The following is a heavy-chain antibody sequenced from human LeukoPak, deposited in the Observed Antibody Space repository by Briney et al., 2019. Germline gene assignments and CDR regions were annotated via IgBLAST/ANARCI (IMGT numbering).Heavy chain of an antibody. D-gene: IGHD3-16*01. CDR1: GFTFSSYW. Sequence: GGSLRLSCAASGFTFSSYWMHWVRQAPGKGLVWVSRINTDGSTTSSADSVKGRFTISRDNAKNTPYLQMNSLRAEDTAVYYCARVGVGNYDFDYWGQGTLVTVSS. CDR3: ARVGVGNYDFDY. J-gene: IGHJ4*02. CDR2: INTDGSTT. V-gene: IGHV3-74*01.